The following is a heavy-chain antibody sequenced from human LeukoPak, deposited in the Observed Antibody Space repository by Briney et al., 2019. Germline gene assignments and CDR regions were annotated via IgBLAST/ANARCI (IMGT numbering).Heavy chain of an antibody. CDR2: IVNSGGST. J-gene: IGHJ4*02. D-gene: IGHD5-18*01. CDR1: GFTFSNYA. Sequence: PGGSLRLSCVASGFTFSNYAMSCVRQAPGKGLEWVSGIVNSGGSTYYADSVKGRLTISRDKSKKTVYLQMSSLRGDDTAVYYCAKDRAGYSYGMFDSWGQGSLVTVSS. V-gene: IGHV3-23*01. CDR3: AKDRAGYSYGMFDS.